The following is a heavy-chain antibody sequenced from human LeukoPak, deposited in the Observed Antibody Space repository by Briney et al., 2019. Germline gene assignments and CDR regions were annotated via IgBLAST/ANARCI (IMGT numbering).Heavy chain of an antibody. Sequence: ASVKVSCKASGYMFSEYGVIWVRQAPGQGLEWMGWISGYNGGTNYAEKFQGRVTMTTDTSTNTLYMELRRLRIDDTAVYYCARKDYDTSGRYYGNWFDPWGQGTLVTVSS. CDR2: ISGYNGGT. CDR1: GYMFSEYG. V-gene: IGHV1-18*01. D-gene: IGHD3-22*01. CDR3: ARKDYDTSGRYYGNWFDP. J-gene: IGHJ5*02.